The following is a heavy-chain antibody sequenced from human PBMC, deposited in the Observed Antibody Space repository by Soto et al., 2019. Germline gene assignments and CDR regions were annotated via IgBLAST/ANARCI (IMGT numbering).Heavy chain of an antibody. Sequence: GGSLRLSCAASGFTFSSYGMHWVRQAPGKGLEWVAVISYDGSNKYYADSVKGRFTISRDNSKNTLYLQMNSLRAEDTAVYYCAKCKKEPYYFDYWGQGTLVTVSS. V-gene: IGHV3-30*18. J-gene: IGHJ4*02. CDR1: GFTFSSYG. CDR3: AKCKKEPYYFDY. CDR2: ISYDGSNK.